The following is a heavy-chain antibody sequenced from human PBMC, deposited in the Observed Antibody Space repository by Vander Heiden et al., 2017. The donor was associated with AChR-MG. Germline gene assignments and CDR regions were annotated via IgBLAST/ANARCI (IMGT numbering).Heavy chain of an antibody. V-gene: IGHV4-34*01. Sequence: QVQLQQWGAGPLKPSETLSLTCAVYGGSFSNFYWGWIRQPPGKGLEWIGEMIHSGDTNYNPSLKSRVTMSVDTSKDQFSLNLSSVTAADTGVYYCARGRIAVAGTGLRYFDIWGRGTLVTVSS. CDR3: ARGRIAVAGTGLRYFDI. CDR1: GGSFSNFY. CDR2: MIHSGDT. J-gene: IGHJ2*01. D-gene: IGHD6-19*01.